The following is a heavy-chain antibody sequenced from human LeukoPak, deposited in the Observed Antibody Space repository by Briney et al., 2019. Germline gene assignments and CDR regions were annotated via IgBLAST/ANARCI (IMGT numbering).Heavy chain of an antibody. V-gene: IGHV3-33*06. CDR1: GFTFSIYA. D-gene: IGHD3-10*01. CDR2: IWYDGSNK. CDR3: AKDMDVYGSGSYYKGFDY. Sequence: PGGSLRLSCAASGFTFSIYAMHWVRQSPGKGLECVAVIWYDGSNKYYADSVKGRFTISRDNSKNTLYLQMNSLRAEDTAVYYCAKDMDVYGSGSYYKGFDYWGQGTLVTVSS. J-gene: IGHJ4*02.